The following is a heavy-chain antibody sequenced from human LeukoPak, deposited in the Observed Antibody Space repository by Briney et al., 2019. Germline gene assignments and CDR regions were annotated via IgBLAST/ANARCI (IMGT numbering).Heavy chain of an antibody. CDR1: GFTVSSNY. CDR2: IYSGGST. CDR3: ALRNYDSSGYWTYYFDY. V-gene: IGHV3-53*01. D-gene: IGHD3-22*01. J-gene: IGHJ4*02. Sequence: GGSLRLSCAASGFTVSSNYMSWVRQAPGKGLEWVSVIYSGGSTYYADSVKGRFTISRDNSKNTLYLQMSSLRAEDTAVYYCALRNYDSSGYWTYYFDYWGQGTLVTVSS.